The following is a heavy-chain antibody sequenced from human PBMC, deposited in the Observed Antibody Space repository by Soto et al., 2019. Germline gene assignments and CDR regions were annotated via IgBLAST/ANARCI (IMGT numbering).Heavy chain of an antibody. CDR3: AKDSRRGRKSSGWYYFDY. D-gene: IGHD6-19*01. V-gene: IGHV3-23*01. CDR2: ISGSGGST. CDR1: GFTFSSYA. J-gene: IGHJ4*02. Sequence: GGSLRLSCAASGFTFSSYAMSWVRQAPGKGLEWVSAISGSGGSTYYADSVKGRFTISRDNSKNTLYLQMNSLRAEDTAVYYCAKDSRRGRKSSGWYYFDYWGQGTLVTVSS.